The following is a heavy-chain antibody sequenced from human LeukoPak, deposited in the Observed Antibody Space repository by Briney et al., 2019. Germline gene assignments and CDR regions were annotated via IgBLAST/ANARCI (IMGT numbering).Heavy chain of an antibody. CDR2: IYHSGST. CDR1: GGSISSSNW. V-gene: IGHV4-4*02. J-gene: IGHJ4*02. Sequence: GTLSLTCAVSGGSISSSNWWSWIRQPPGKGLEWIGEIYHSGSTNYNPSLKSRVTMSVDTSKNQFSLKLSSVTAADTAVYYCARGHYDYVWGSYRLSYFDYWGQGTLVTVSS. D-gene: IGHD3-16*02. CDR3: ARGHYDYVWGSYRLSYFDY.